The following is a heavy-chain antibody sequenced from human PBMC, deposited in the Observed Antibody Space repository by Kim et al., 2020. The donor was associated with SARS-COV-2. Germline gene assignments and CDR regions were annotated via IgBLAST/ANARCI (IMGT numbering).Heavy chain of an antibody. Sequence: GESLKISCKGSGYSFTSYWIGWVRQMPGKGLEWMGIIYPGDSDTRYSPSFQGQVTISADKSISTAYLQWSSLKASDTAMYYCAGTYCGGDCYSGYYYYGMDVWGQGTTGTVSS. J-gene: IGHJ6*02. CDR1: GYSFTSYW. CDR3: AGTYCGGDCYSGYYYYGMDV. CDR2: IYPGDSDT. V-gene: IGHV5-51*01. D-gene: IGHD2-21*02.